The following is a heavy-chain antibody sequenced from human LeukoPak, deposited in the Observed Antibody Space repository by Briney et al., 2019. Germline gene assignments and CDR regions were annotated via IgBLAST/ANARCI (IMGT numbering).Heavy chain of an antibody. CDR1: GNYW. J-gene: IGHJ4*02. CDR3: VSFYETY. CDR2: INSDGSWT. D-gene: IGHD2-2*01. Sequence: GGSLRLSCAASGNYWMHWVRQAPGKGLVWVSHINSDGSWTSYADSVKGRFTNSKDNAKNTVYLQMNNLRAEDTAVYYCVSFYETYWGWGTLVTVSS. V-gene: IGHV3-74*01.